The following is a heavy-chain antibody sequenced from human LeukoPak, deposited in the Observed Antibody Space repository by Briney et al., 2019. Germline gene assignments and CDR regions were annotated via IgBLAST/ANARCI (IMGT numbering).Heavy chain of an antibody. J-gene: IGHJ4*02. Sequence: GGSLRLSCAASGFTFNSYTMSWVRQAPGKGLEWVSAISDSGYSTYYADSVKGRFTISRDNSKNTLYLQMNSLRAEDTAVYYCARVTYGSGTYGAFDYWGQGTLVTVSS. CDR1: GFTFNSYT. CDR2: ISDSGYST. D-gene: IGHD3-10*01. CDR3: ARVTYGSGTYGAFDY. V-gene: IGHV3-23*01.